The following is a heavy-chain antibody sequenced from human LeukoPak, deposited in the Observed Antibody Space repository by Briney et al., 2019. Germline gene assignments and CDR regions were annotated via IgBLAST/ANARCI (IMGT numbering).Heavy chain of an antibody. CDR3: ARMGHDILVPSGMDV. D-gene: IGHD1-1*01. V-gene: IGHV3-74*01. J-gene: IGHJ6*02. Sequence: GGSLRLSCAASGFTFSGYRMHWVRQAPGKGLVWVSRINNDGSYTSYADSVKGRFTISRDNAKNTLYVQMNSLRAEDTAVYYCARMGHDILVPSGMDVWGQGTTVTVSS. CDR1: GFTFSGYR. CDR2: INNDGSYT.